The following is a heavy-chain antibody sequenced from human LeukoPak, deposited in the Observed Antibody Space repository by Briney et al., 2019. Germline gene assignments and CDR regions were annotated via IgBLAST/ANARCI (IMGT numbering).Heavy chain of an antibody. J-gene: IGHJ4*02. CDR3: ATGTLTTVTTRASFDY. CDR2: IRYDGSNK. CDR1: GFTFSSYG. Sequence: GGSLRLSCAASGFTFSSYGMHWVRQAPGKGLEWVAFIRYDGSNKYYADSVKGRFTISRDNSKNTLYLQMNSLRAEDTAVYYCATGTLTTVTTRASFDYWGQGTLATVSS. V-gene: IGHV3-30*02. D-gene: IGHD4-11*01.